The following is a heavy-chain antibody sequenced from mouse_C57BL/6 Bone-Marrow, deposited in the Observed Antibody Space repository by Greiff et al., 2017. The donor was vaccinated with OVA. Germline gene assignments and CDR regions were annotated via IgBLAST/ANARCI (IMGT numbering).Heavy chain of an antibody. CDR2: IDPSDSYT. J-gene: IGHJ3*01. CDR1: GYTFTSYW. CDR3: ARAHYDSWFAY. D-gene: IGHD2-4*01. V-gene: IGHV1-50*01. Sequence: VKLQQPGAELVKPGASVKLSCKASGYTFTSYWMQWVKQRPGQGLEWIGEIDPSDSYTNYNQKFKGKATLTVETSSSTAYMQLSSLTSEDAAVYYCARAHYDSWFAYWGQGTLVTVSA.